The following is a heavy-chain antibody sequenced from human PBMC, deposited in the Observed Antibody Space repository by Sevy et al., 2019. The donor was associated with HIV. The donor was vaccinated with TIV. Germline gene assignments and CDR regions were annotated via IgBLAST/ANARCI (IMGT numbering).Heavy chain of an antibody. CDR3: ARDLKSYNYGAYGPSFMPDY. V-gene: IGHV3-33*01. D-gene: IGHD2-2*01. CDR2: IWFDGSNT. CDR1: GFTFSSYG. J-gene: IGHJ4*02. Sequence: GGSLRLSCAASGFTFSSYGMHWVRQAPGKGLEWVAVIWFDGSNTFYADSVKGRFTISRDIAENTLHLQMNSLRAEDTAVYYCARDLKSYNYGAYGPSFMPDYWGQGTVVTVSS.